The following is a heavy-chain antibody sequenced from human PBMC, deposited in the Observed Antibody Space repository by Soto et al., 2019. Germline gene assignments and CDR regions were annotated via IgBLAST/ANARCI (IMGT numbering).Heavy chain of an antibody. J-gene: IGHJ6*02. CDR2: IDPTDSYT. D-gene: IGHD6-6*01. CDR1: GYSFTNYW. CDR3: ERPHFPSSTAYGLDV. V-gene: IGHV5-10-1*01. Sequence: PGESLKISCKGFGYSFTNYWINWVRQMPGRGLEWMGRIDPTDSYTNYSPSLQGHVSISVDKSISTAYLQWSSLKASDTAMYYCERPHFPSSTAYGLDVWGQGTTVTVYS.